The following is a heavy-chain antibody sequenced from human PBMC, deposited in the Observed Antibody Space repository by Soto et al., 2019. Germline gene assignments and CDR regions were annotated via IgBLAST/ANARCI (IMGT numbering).Heavy chain of an antibody. CDR3: ARIKAYYDFWSGYGADYGMDV. V-gene: IGHV1-2*04. Sequence: ASVKVSCKASGYTFTGYYMHWVRQAPGQGLEWMGWINPNSGGTNYAQKFQGWVTMTRDTSISTAYMELSRLRSDDTAVYYCARIKAYYDFWSGYGADYGMDVWGQGTTVTVSS. CDR1: GYTFTGYY. J-gene: IGHJ6*02. CDR2: INPNSGGT. D-gene: IGHD3-3*01.